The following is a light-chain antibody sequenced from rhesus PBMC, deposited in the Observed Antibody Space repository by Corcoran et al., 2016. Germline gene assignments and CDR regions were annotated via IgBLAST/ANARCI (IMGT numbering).Light chain of an antibody. V-gene: IGKV1-22*01. Sequence: DIQMTQSPSSLSASVGDTVTITCRASQSISSWLAWYQQKPGKAPKLLIYKESTLQSGVPSRFSGSGAGTDFTLTINSLQSEDFATYYCQQYSSSPYSFGQGTKVEIK. CDR3: QQYSSSPYS. CDR1: QSISSW. CDR2: KES. J-gene: IGKJ2*01.